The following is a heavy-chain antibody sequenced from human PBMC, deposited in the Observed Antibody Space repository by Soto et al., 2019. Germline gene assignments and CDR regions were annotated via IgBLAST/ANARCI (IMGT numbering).Heavy chain of an antibody. J-gene: IGHJ4*02. CDR3: AKDRGYCSSTSCYVTFVGDY. D-gene: IGHD2-2*01. CDR1: GFTFSSYA. Sequence: EVQLLESGGGLVQPGGSLRLSCAASGFTFSSYAMSWVRQAPGKGLEWVSAISGSGGSTYYADSVKGRFTISRDNSKNTLYLQMNSLRAEDTAVYYCAKDRGYCSSTSCYVTFVGDYWGQGTLVTVSS. V-gene: IGHV3-23*01. CDR2: ISGSGGST.